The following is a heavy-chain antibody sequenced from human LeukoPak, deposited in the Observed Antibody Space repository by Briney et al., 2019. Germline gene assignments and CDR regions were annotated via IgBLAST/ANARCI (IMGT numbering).Heavy chain of an antibody. CDR3: ARKRRGSSSGVDY. V-gene: IGHV1-69*04. J-gene: IGHJ4*02. Sequence: ASVKVSCKASGGTFSSYAISWVRQAPGQGLEWMGRIIPILGIANYAQKFQGRVTITADKSTSTAYMELSSLRSEDTAVYYCARKRRGSSSGVDYWGQGTLVTVSS. CDR2: IIPILGIA. D-gene: IGHD6-6*01. CDR1: GGTFSSYA.